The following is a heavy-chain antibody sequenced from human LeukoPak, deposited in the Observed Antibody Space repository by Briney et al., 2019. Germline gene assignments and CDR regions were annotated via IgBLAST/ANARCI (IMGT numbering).Heavy chain of an antibody. CDR2: IKPGGDST. CDR1: GYTFTNYY. Sequence: ASAKVSCKASGYTFTNYYIHWVPQAPGQGLEWMGVIKPGGDSTSSARIFQGRVYMTSNTSTSTVYLELSGLRSDDTAVYYCARVRDGYNDAYDVWGQGTMVTVPS. D-gene: IGHD5-24*01. V-gene: IGHV1-46*01. J-gene: IGHJ3*01. CDR3: ARVRDGYNDAYDV.